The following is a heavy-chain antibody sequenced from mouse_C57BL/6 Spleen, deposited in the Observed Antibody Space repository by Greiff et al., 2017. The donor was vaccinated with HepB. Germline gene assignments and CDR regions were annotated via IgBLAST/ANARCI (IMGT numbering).Heavy chain of an antibody. J-gene: IGHJ2*01. V-gene: IGHV5-4*01. Sequence: EVQGVESGGGLVKPGGSLKLSCAASGFTFSSYAMSWVRQTPEKRLEWVATISDGGSYTYYPDNVKGRFTISRDNAKNNLYLQMSHLKSEDTAMYYCARGDYGSQYYFDYWGQGTTLTVSS. D-gene: IGHD1-1*01. CDR3: ARGDYGSQYYFDY. CDR1: GFTFSSYA. CDR2: ISDGGSYT.